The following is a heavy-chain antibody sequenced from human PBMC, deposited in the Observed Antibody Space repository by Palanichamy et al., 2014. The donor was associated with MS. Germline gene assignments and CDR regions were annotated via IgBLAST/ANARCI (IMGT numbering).Heavy chain of an antibody. J-gene: IGHJ4*02. CDR2: INPSSGGA. CDR3: ARALVVSISEGDYFDS. V-gene: IGHV1-2*04. Sequence: QVHLEQSGAEVKKPGASVKVSCKASGYFFSGYYIHWVRQAPGQGLEWLGWINPSSGGANYAHKFQDFVTPTRDKSTSTAFLEVTGLKSNDTAIYYCARALVVSISEGDYFDSWGQGTLVTVSS. D-gene: IGHD3-22*01. CDR1: GYFFSGYY.